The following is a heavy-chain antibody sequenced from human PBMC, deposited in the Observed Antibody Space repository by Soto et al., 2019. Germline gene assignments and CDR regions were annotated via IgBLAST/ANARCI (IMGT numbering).Heavy chain of an antibody. CDR2: IWYDGSNK. D-gene: IGHD6-19*01. Sequence: PGGSLRLSCAASGFTFSSYGMHWVRQAPGKGLEWVAVIWYDGSNKYYADSVKGRFTISRDNSKNTLYLQMNSLRAEDTAVYYCAREKVDGSGWYKVDYWGQGTLVTVSS. J-gene: IGHJ4*02. CDR3: AREKVDGSGWYKVDY. CDR1: GFTFSSYG. V-gene: IGHV3-33*01.